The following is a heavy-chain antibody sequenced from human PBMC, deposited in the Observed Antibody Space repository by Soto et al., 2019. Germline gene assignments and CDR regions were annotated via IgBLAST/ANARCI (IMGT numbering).Heavy chain of an antibody. V-gene: IGHV4-34*01. J-gene: IGHJ6*02. CDR2: INHSGST. CDR1: RGSVKVYY. D-gene: IGHD4-4*01. Sequence: PSYTLALTCAACRGSVKVYYWGGFLQPPGKGLEWIGEINHSGSTNYNPSLKSRVTISVDTSKNQFSLKLSSVTAADTAVYYCASGDSNYYYYGMDVWGQGTTVTVSS. CDR3: ASGDSNYYYYGMDV.